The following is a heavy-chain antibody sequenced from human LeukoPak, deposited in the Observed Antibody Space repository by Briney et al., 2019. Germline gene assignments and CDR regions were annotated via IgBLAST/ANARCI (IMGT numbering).Heavy chain of an antibody. CDR3: ARATGSGSPRGVSYYYYGMDV. CDR2: MNPNSGNT. Sequence: GASVKVSCKASEHTFSNYDINWVRQAAGQGLESVGWMNPNSGNTGYAQKFQGRVTMTRNTSIRTAYMELSSLTSEDTAVYYCARATGSGSPRGVSYYYYGMDVWGQGTTVTVSS. CDR1: EHTFSNYD. J-gene: IGHJ6*02. V-gene: IGHV1-8*01. D-gene: IGHD3-10*01.